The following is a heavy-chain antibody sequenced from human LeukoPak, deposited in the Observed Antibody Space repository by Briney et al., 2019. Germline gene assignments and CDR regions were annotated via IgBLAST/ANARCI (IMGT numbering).Heavy chain of an antibody. CDR1: EFSFSIYG. V-gene: IGHV3-33*06. Sequence: PGGSLRLSCVASEFSFSIYGMHWVRQAPGKGLEWVAVIWYDGSNRYYADSVKGRFIISRDNSKNTLYLQMSSLRAEDTAVYYCAKDPAEYGDYVGALDIWGQGTMVTVSS. CDR2: IWYDGSNR. CDR3: AKDPAEYGDYVGALDI. D-gene: IGHD4-17*01. J-gene: IGHJ3*02.